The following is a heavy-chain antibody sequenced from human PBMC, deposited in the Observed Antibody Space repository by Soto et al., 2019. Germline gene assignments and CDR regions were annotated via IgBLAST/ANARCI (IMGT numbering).Heavy chain of an antibody. Sequence: SETLSLTCTVSGGSISSSSYYWGWIRQPPGKGLEWIGSIYYSGSTYYNPSLKSRVTISVDTSKNQFSLKLSSVTAADTAVYHCATPYYYDSSGYYNFDYWGQGTLVTVSS. CDR3: ATPYYYDSSGYYNFDY. CDR1: GGSISSSSYY. D-gene: IGHD3-22*01. CDR2: IYYSGST. J-gene: IGHJ4*02. V-gene: IGHV4-39*01.